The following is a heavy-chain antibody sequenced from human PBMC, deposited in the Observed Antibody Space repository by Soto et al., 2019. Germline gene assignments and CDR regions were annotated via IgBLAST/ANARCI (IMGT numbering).Heavy chain of an antibody. CDR2: IWYDGSNK. CDR3: ARVQGTQQLAYYYGMDV. V-gene: IGHV3-33*08. J-gene: IGHJ6*02. D-gene: IGHD6-13*01. Sequence: PGGSLRLSCAASGFTFSSYWMGWVRQAPGKGLEWVAVIWYDGSNKYYADSVKGRFTISRDNSKNTLYLQMNSLRAEDTAVYYCARVQGTQQLAYYYGMDVWGQGTTVTVSS. CDR1: GFTFSSYW.